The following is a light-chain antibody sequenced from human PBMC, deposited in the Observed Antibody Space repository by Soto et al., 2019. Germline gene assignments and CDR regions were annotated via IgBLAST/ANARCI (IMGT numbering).Light chain of an antibody. CDR1: QSINNW. CDR2: EAS. CDR3: QQSYSTPYT. Sequence: DIQMTQSPSTLSASVGDRVAITCRASQSINNWLAWYQQKPGKAPKLLISEASSLKSGVPSRFSGSGSETEFTLTITSLQPDDFATYYCQQSYSTPYTFGPGTKVDIK. V-gene: IGKV1-5*01. J-gene: IGKJ3*01.